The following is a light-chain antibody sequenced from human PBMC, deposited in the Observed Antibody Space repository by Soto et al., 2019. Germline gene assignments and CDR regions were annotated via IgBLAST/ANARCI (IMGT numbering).Light chain of an antibody. V-gene: IGKV1-5*01. CDR3: QQYKSYWT. Sequence: IQMTQYPSTLSASIGERVTISCRASQSVNHWLAWYQRKPGKAPKLLIHDASSLESGIPSRFSGSGSGTEFTLTISSLQPDDFATYYCQQYKSYWTFGQVTKVEIK. J-gene: IGKJ1*01. CDR2: DAS. CDR1: QSVNHW.